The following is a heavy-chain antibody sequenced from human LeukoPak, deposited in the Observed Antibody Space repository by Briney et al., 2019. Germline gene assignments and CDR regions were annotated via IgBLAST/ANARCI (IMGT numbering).Heavy chain of an antibody. CDR1: GFTLSSFA. D-gene: IGHD6-19*01. J-gene: IGHJ4*02. CDR3: AREWGRIAVAGGPGY. CDR2: ISGSGEYT. V-gene: IGHV3-23*01. Sequence: GGSLRLSCAASGFTLSSFAMSWVRQAPGSGLEWVSGISGSGEYTYYADSVKGRFTISRDNSKNTLYLQMDRLRDEDTAVYYCAREWGRIAVAGGPGYWGQGTRVTVSS.